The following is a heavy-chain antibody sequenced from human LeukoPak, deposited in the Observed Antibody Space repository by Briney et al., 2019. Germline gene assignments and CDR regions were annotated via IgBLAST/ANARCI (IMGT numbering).Heavy chain of an antibody. CDR3: ARHGVAVVTSSFDY. Sequence: SETLSLTCTVSGGSISSNSYYWGWIRQPPGRGLEWIGSISYSGTTYYNPSLKSRVTISVDTSKNQLSLKLNSVTAADTAMYYCARHGVAVVTSSFDYWGQGTLVTVSS. CDR2: ISYSGTT. V-gene: IGHV4-39*01. CDR1: GGSISSNSYY. D-gene: IGHD2-15*01. J-gene: IGHJ4*02.